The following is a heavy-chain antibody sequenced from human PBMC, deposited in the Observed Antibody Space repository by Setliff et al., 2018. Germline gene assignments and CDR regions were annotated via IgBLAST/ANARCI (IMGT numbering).Heavy chain of an antibody. CDR2: IYYSGAT. CDR1: GDSINPYY. CDR3: ARYRNYFDSSGQTQYYFDY. J-gene: IGHJ4*02. Sequence: SETLSLTCSVSGDSINPYYWTWIRQPPGKGLEWIGFIYYSGATTYNPSLKSRVTISVDTSKNQFSLNLNSVTAADTAVYYCARYRNYFDSSGQTQYYFDYWGQGILGTVS. D-gene: IGHD3-22*01. V-gene: IGHV4-59*01.